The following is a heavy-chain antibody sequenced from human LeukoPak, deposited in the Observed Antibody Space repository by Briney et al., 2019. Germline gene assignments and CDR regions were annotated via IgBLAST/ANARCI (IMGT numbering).Heavy chain of an antibody. CDR1: GFTFGSYG. CDR3: VKQSGYRGYDFFDY. V-gene: IGHV3-66*04. Sequence: SGGSLRLSCAASGFTFGSYGMSWVRQAPGKGLEWVSAIYSGGSTYYSNSVKGRFTISRDNSKNMLYLQMNSLRAEDTAVYYCVKQSGYRGYDFFDYWGQGALVTVSS. D-gene: IGHD5-12*01. CDR2: IYSGGST. J-gene: IGHJ4*02.